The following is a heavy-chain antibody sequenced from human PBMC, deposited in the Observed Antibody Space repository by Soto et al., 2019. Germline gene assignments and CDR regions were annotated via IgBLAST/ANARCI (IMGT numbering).Heavy chain of an antibody. D-gene: IGHD1-7*01. J-gene: IGHJ4*02. V-gene: IGHV3-30*03. CDR1: GFSFSNYG. CDR3: ARYNWNCGNYY. CDR2: ISYDGNNK. Sequence: QEHLVESGGGVVQPGRSLRLSCAASGFSFSNYGMHWVRQAPGKGLEWVAVISYDGNNKHYADSVKGRFTISRDTSNNTVSLQMHSLRPEDTAVYYCARYNWNCGNYYWGQGTLVTVSS.